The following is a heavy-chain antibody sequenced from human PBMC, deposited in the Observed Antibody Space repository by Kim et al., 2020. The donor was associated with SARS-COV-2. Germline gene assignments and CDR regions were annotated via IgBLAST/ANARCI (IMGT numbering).Heavy chain of an antibody. Sequence: GGSLRLSCTASGFTFGDYAMSWVRQAPGKGLEWVGFIRSKAYGGTTEYAASVKGRFTISRDDSKSIAYLQMNSLKTEDTAVYYCTRNIVGATPSLSPVDYWGQGTLVTVSS. V-gene: IGHV3-49*04. CDR3: TRNIVGATPSLSPVDY. J-gene: IGHJ4*02. CDR2: IRSKAYGGTT. CDR1: GFTFGDYA. D-gene: IGHD1-26*01.